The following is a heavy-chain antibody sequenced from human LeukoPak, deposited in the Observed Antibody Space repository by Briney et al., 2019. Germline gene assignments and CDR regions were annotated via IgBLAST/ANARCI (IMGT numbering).Heavy chain of an antibody. D-gene: IGHD2-15*01. CDR3: AKGGSPSHNWFNS. CDR1: GLTFSDYG. J-gene: IGHJ5*01. CDR2: IRNDGSYE. V-gene: IGHV3-30*02. Sequence: GGSLRLSCAASGLTFSDYGMHWVRQAPGKGLEGVAFIRNDGSYEYYPDSVKGRFTISRDNSRNALFLQMNSLRAEDTAVYYCAKGGSPSHNWFNSWGQGTLVTVSS.